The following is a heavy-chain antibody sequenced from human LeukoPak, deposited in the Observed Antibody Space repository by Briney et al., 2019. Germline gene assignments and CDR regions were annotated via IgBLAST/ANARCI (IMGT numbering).Heavy chain of an antibody. CDR2: IYPGDSDT. D-gene: IGHD6-13*01. CDR1: GYIFTNYW. Sequence: GESLKISCKSSGYIFTNYWIGWVRQMPGKGLEWMGIIYPGDSDTRYSPSFQGQVTISADKSISTAYLQWSSLKASDTAMYYCARQGAAASFDYWGQGTLVTVSS. J-gene: IGHJ4*02. V-gene: IGHV5-51*01. CDR3: ARQGAAASFDY.